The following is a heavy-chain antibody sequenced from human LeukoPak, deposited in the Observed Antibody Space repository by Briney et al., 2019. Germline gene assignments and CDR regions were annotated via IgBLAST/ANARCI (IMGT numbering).Heavy chain of an antibody. Sequence: PGGSLRLSCAASGFTFSNYNMNWVRQAPGKGLEWVSYISSSSSTIYYADSVKGRFTISRDNAKNSLYLQMNSLRDEDTAVYYCARAWFGESYWGGLDYWGQGTLVTVSS. CDR2: ISSSSSTI. J-gene: IGHJ4*02. D-gene: IGHD3-10*01. CDR1: GFTFSNYN. CDR3: ARAWFGESYWGGLDY. V-gene: IGHV3-48*02.